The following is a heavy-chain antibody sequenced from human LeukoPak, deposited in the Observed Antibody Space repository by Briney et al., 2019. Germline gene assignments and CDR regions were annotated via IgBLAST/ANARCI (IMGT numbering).Heavy chain of an antibody. CDR1: GFTFSNAW. CDR2: IKQDGSER. J-gene: IGHJ4*02. Sequence: GGSLRLSCAASGFTFSNAWMSWVRQAPGRGLEWVANIKQDGSERYYVDSVKGRFTISRDNAKNSLCLHMKSLRAEDTAVYYCATSPELYDILTGYYRSLDDYWGQGTLVTVSS. CDR3: ATSPELYDILTGYYRSLDDY. V-gene: IGHV3-7*01. D-gene: IGHD3-9*01.